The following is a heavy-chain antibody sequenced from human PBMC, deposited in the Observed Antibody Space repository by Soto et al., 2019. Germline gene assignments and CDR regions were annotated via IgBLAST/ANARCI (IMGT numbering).Heavy chain of an antibody. CDR2: IIPILGIA. Sequence: QVQLVQSGTEVKKSGSSVKVSCKASGGNFSSYSMSWMRQAPGQGLEWMGRIIPILGIANYAQKYQGRVTSTADKSTSTAYMELSSLRSEDTAIYYCAREKAETGDFDYWGQGTLVNVSS. J-gene: IGHJ4*02. CDR3: AREKAETGDFDY. CDR1: GGNFSSYS. V-gene: IGHV1-69*08.